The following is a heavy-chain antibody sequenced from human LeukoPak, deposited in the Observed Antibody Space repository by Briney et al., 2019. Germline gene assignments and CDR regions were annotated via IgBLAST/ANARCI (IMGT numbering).Heavy chain of an antibody. CDR2: ISAYNGNT. Sequence: ASVKVSCKASGYTFTSYGISWVRQAPGQGLEWMGWISAYNGNTNYAQKLQGRVTMTTDTSTSTAYMELRSLRSDDTAVYYCARDSGYSYGPYYYDSSGYPDAFDIWGQGTMVTVSS. D-gene: IGHD3-22*01. CDR3: ARDSGYSYGPYYYDSSGYPDAFDI. V-gene: IGHV1-18*01. CDR1: GYTFTSYG. J-gene: IGHJ3*02.